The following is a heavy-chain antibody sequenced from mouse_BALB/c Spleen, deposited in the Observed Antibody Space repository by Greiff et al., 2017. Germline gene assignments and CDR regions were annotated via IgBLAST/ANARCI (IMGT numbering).Heavy chain of an antibody. CDR1: GYTFSSYW. J-gene: IGHJ3*01. V-gene: IGHV1-9*01. CDR3: ARVAARAWFAY. Sequence: QVQLKESGAELMKPGASVKISCKATGYTFSSYWIAWVKQRPGHGLEWIGEILPGSGSTNYNEKFKGKATFTADTSSNTAYMQLSSLTSEDSAVYYCARVAARAWFAYWGQGTLVTVSA. D-gene: IGHD3-1*01. CDR2: ILPGSGST.